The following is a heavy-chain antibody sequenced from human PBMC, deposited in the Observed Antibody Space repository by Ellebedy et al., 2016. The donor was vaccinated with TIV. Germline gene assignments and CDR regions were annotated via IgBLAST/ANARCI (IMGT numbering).Heavy chain of an antibody. V-gene: IGHV4-59*01. CDR2: IYYSGST. Sequence: MPSETLSLTCTVSGGSISSYYWSRIRQPPGKGLEWIAYIYYSGSTNYNPSLKSRVTISVDTSKNQFSLKLSSVTAADTAVYYCARHPPYSSSRRERPYSGSYSRGAPFDYWGQGTLVTVSS. CDR3: ARHPPYSSSRRERPYSGSYSRGAPFDY. J-gene: IGHJ4*02. CDR1: GGSISSYY. D-gene: IGHD1-26*01.